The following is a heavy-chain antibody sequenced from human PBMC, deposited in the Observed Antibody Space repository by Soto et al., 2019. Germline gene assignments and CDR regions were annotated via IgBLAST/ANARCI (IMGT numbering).Heavy chain of an antibody. V-gene: IGHV2-70*11. Sequence: SGPTLVNPTQTLTLTCTFSGFSLSTSGMCVSWIRQPPGKALEWLARIDWDDDKYYSTSLKTRLTISKDTSKNQVVLTMTNMEPVDTATYYCARILEGCSSTSCYDWFDPWGQGTQVTVSS. CDR1: GFSLSTSGMC. CDR2: IDWDDDK. CDR3: ARILEGCSSTSCYDWFDP. J-gene: IGHJ5*02. D-gene: IGHD2-2*01.